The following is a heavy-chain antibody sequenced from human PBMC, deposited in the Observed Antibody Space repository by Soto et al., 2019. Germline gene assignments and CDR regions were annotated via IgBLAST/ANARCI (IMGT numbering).Heavy chain of an antibody. CDR2: IIPIFGTA. Sequence: SVKVSCKASGGTFSSYAISWVRQAPGQGLEWMGGIIPIFGTANYAQKFQGRVTITADESTSTAYMELSSLRSEDTAVYYCARGYCSSISCPTDHYYYGLDVWGQGTTVTVSS. D-gene: IGHD2-2*01. V-gene: IGHV1-69*13. CDR1: GGTFSSYA. J-gene: IGHJ6*02. CDR3: ARGYCSSISCPTDHYYYGLDV.